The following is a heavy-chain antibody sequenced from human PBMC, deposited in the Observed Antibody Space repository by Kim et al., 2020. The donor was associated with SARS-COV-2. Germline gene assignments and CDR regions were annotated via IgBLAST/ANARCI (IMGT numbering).Heavy chain of an antibody. J-gene: IGHJ5*02. Sequence: SETLSLTCTVSGGSISSYYWSWIRQPPGKGLEWIGYIYYSGSTNYNPSLKSRVTISVDTSKNQFSLKLSSVTAADTAVYYCARVYLPMENRGSWFDPWGQGTLVTVSS. CDR1: GGSISSYY. D-gene: IGHD7-27*01. CDR3: ARVYLPMENRGSWFDP. V-gene: IGHV4-59*13. CDR2: IYYSGST.